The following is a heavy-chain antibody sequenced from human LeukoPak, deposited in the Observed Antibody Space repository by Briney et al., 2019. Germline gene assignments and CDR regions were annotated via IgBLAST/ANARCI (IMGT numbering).Heavy chain of an antibody. CDR2: ISSSGSTI. V-gene: IGHV3-11*01. J-gene: IGHJ4*02. CDR1: GFTFSDYY. CDR3: ARMGEMATIYFDY. D-gene: IGHD5-24*01. Sequence: GGSLRLSCAASGFTFSDYYMSWIPQAPGKGLEWVSYISSSGSTIYYADPVKGRFTISRDNAKNSLYLQMNSLRAEDTAVYYCARMGEMATIYFDYWGQGTLVTVSS.